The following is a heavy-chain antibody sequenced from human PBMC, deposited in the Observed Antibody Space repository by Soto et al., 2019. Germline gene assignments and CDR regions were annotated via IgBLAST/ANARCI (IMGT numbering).Heavy chain of an antibody. V-gene: IGHV1-18*01. Sequence: SVKVTSTAFGCPFTGYGIVWVRQSPGQGLEWMGWISAYNGNTNYAQKLQGRVTMTTDTSTSTAYMELRSLRSDDTAVYYCAPDCGGDCFGAFDICGQRTMVTVSS. J-gene: IGHJ3*02. CDR2: ISAYNGNT. D-gene: IGHD2-21*02. CDR3: APDCGGDCFGAFDI. CDR1: GCPFTGYG.